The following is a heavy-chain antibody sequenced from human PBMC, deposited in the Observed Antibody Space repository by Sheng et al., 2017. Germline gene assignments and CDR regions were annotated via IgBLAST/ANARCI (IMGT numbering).Heavy chain of an antibody. CDR3: ASYCSSTSCYTFSPTHGKFDY. J-gene: IGHJ4*02. CDR2: ISGSGGST. CDR1: GFTFSSYA. Sequence: EVQLLESGGGLVQPGGSLRLSCAASGFTFSSYAMSWVRQAPGKGLEWVSAISGSGGSTYYADSVKGRFTISRDNSKNTLYLQMNSLRAEDTAVYYCASYCSSTSCYTFSPTHGKFDYWGQGTLVTVSS. V-gene: IGHV3-23*01. D-gene: IGHD2-2*02.